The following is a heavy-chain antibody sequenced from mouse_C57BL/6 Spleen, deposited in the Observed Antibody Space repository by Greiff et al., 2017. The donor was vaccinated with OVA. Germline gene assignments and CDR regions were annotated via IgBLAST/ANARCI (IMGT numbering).Heavy chain of an antibody. CDR1: GYTFTSYR. D-gene: IGHD1-1*01. CDR3: ARWDYGSSYHYAMDY. J-gene: IGHJ4*01. V-gene: IGHV1-64*01. CDR2: FHPNSGST. Sequence: QVQLQQPGAELVKPGASVKLSCKASGYTFTSYRMHWVKQRPGQGLEWIGRFHPNSGSTNYNEKFKSKATLTVDKSSSTAYMQLSRLTSEDSAVYYCARWDYGSSYHYAMDYWGQGTSVTVSS.